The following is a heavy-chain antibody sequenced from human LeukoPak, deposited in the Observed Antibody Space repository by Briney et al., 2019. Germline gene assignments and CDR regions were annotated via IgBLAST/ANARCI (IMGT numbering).Heavy chain of an antibody. CDR2: IYYSGGT. J-gene: IGHJ6*03. D-gene: IGHD5-18*01. Sequence: KPSETLSLTCTVSGGSISSSSYYWGWIRQPPGKGLEWIGSIYYSGGTYYNPSLKSRVTISVDTSKNQFSLKLSSVTAADTAVYYCARLYGYKSVYYYMDVWGKGTTVTVSS. V-gene: IGHV4-39*01. CDR1: GGSISSSSYY. CDR3: ARLYGYKSVYYYMDV.